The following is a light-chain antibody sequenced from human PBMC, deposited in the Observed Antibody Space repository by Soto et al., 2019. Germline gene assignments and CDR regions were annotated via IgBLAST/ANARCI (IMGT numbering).Light chain of an antibody. CDR3: SAYTSRLTLYV. J-gene: IGLJ1*01. V-gene: IGLV2-14*01. CDR2: EVS. Sequence: QSALTQPASVSGSPGQSITISCTGTSSDVGTYNYVSWYQQHSGKAPKLMIYEVSNRPPGVSNRFSGSKSGNTASLPISGLQAEDEADSYCSAYTSRLTLYVFGSGTKLTVL. CDR1: SSDVGTYNY.